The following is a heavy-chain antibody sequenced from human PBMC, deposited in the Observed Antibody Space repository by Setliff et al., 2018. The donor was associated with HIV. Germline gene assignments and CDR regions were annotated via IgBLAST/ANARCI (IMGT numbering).Heavy chain of an antibody. CDR2: ISSKRTSI. V-gene: IGHV3-48*01. CDR1: GFSFDDYC. D-gene: IGHD4-17*01. Sequence: GGSLRLSCEASGFSFDDYCMNWVRQAPGKGLEWVSYISSKRTSIYYADSVKGRFTISRDNDNNSPYLQMSGLSAEDTAVYYCARGPTTVTNYYYYYMDVWGKGTTVTVSS. J-gene: IGHJ6*03. CDR3: ARGPTTVTNYYYYYMDV.